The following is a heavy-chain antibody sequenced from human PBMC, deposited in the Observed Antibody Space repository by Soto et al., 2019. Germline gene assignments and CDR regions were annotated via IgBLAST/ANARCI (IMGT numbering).Heavy chain of an antibody. V-gene: IGHV3-30*03. J-gene: IGHJ6*03. Sequence: QVQLVESGGGVVQPGRSLRLSCAASGFTFSSYGMHWVRQAPGKGLEWVAVISYDGSNKYYADSVKGRFTISRDNSKNTLYLQMNSLRAEDTAVYYCAQLDGDYMDVWCKGTTVTVSS. CDR2: ISYDGSNK. D-gene: IGHD3-16*01. CDR1: GFTFSSYG. CDR3: AQLDGDYMDV.